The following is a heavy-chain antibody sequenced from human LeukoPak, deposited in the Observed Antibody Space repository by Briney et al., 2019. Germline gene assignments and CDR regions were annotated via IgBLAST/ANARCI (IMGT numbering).Heavy chain of an antibody. CDR2: ISSSSSYI. CDR1: GFTFSRYS. CDR3: ARDLGSAGKGYGMDV. D-gene: IGHD6-13*01. V-gene: IGHV3-21*01. J-gene: IGHJ6*02. Sequence: PGGSLRLSCAASGFTFSRYSMNWVRQAPAKGLEWVSSISSSSSYIFYADSLKGRFTISRDNAKNSLYLQMNSLRAEDTAVYYCARDLGSAGKGYGMDVWGQGTTVTVSS.